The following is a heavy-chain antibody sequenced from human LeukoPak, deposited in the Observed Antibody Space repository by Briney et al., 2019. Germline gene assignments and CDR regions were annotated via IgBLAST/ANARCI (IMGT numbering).Heavy chain of an antibody. CDR2: NDPNSGGT. D-gene: IGHD2-15*01. Sequence: ASGKVSCRPSRYTFTDYYIHWVRQAPGQGLEWMGWNDPNSGGTNYAQNFRGRVTMTRDTSISTAYMELSSLRSDDTAVYYCTRDAPRAQGGYWGQGTLVTVSS. V-gene: IGHV1-2*02. CDR1: RYTFTDYY. CDR3: TRDAPRAQGGY. J-gene: IGHJ4*02.